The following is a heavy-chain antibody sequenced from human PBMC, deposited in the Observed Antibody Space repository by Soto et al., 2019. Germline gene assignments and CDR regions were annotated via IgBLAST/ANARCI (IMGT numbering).Heavy chain of an antibody. CDR3: ARGPSGDKVDY. Sequence: SETLSLTCTGSGGSISSAAYCWSWIRQSPDKGLEWIGHIYDGGTTYSSPSLKGRVTISADTSETQFSLKLNSVSAADTAVYYCARGPSGDKVDYWGQGTQVTGSS. CDR2: IYDGGTT. D-gene: IGHD7-27*01. V-gene: IGHV4-30-4*01. J-gene: IGHJ4*02. CDR1: GGSISSAAYC.